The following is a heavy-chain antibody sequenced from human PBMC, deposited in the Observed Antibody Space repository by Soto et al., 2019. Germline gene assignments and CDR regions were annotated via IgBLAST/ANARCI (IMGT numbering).Heavy chain of an antibody. J-gene: IGHJ6*02. D-gene: IGHD3-3*01. V-gene: IGHV4-59*01. CDR3: ARDGGRYYGLDV. Sequence: SETLSLTCTVSGGSISSYYWSWIRQPPGKGLEWIGYIYYRGSTKYNPSLKSRVTISIDTSKNQFSLKLSSVTAADTAVYYCARDGGRYYGLDVWGQGTTVTVSS. CDR2: IYYRGST. CDR1: GGSISSYY.